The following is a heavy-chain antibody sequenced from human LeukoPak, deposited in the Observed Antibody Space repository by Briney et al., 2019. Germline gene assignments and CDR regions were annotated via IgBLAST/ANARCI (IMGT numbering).Heavy chain of an antibody. CDR3: ARQVTTYDF. CDR1: GFTFSSDS. J-gene: IGHJ4*02. CDR2: ISSSYIT. V-gene: IGHV3-48*01. Sequence: GGSLRLSCAASGFTFSSDSMNWVRQVPGKGPEWVSYISSSYITYYADSVKGRFTISRDNAKNSLYLQMNSLRAEDTAVYYCARQVTTYDFWGQGTLVTVSS. D-gene: IGHD4-17*01.